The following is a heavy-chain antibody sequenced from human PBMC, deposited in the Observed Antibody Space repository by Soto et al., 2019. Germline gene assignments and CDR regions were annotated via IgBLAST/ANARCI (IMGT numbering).Heavy chain of an antibody. D-gene: IGHD2-15*01. V-gene: IGHV3-33*01. J-gene: IGHJ4*02. CDR2: IWYDGSNK. CDR1: GFTFSSYG. Sequence: QVQLVESGGGVVQPGRSLRLSCAASGFTFSSYGMHWVRQAPGKGLEWVAVIWYDGSNKYYADSVKGRFTISRDNSKNTLYLQMNSLRAEDTAVYYCARDGSRDIVVVVAATLFDYWGQGTLVTVSS. CDR3: ARDGSRDIVVVVAATLFDY.